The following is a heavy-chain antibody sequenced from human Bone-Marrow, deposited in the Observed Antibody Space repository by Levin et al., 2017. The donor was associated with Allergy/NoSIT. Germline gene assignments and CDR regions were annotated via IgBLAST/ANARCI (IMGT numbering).Heavy chain of an antibody. D-gene: IGHD2/OR15-2a*01. CDR1: GYTFSNFG. V-gene: IGHV1-18*01. J-gene: IGHJ6*03. CDR2: ISPENGNT. CDR3: ARVYGYYYFYLDV. Sequence: GASVKVSCQASGYTFSNFGINWLRQAPGQGLEWMGWISPENGNTHYAQRFQDRITMTTDTSTNTAHMELRNLRSDDTAVYYCARVYGYYYFYLDVWGKGTTVAVSS.